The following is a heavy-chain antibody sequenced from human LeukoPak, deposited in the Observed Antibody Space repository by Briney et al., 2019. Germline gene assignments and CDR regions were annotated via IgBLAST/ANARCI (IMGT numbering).Heavy chain of an antibody. CDR2: VYYSGTT. J-gene: IGHJ4*02. Sequence: SETLSLTCSVSGGSISLSYYYWGWIRQPPGKALEWIGSVYYSGTTSYNPSLKSRVTISVDMSKNHFSLRLSSVTAADTAMYYCARGTLYSGWSYYFDYWGQGSQVTVSS. CDR1: GGSISLSYYY. V-gene: IGHV4-39*07. CDR3: ARGTLYSGWSYYFDY. D-gene: IGHD6-19*01.